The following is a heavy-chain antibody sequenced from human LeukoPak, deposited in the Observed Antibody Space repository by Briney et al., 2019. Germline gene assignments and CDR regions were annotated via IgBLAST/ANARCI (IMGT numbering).Heavy chain of an antibody. V-gene: IGHV1-24*01. CDR1: GYTLTELS. CDR2: LDPEDGET. Sequence: ASVKVSCKVSGYTLTELSMHWVRQAPGKGLEWMGGLDPEDGETIYAQKFQGRVTMTEDTSTDTAYMELSSLRFEDTAVYYCATGPSRWLQHDYWGQGTLVTVSS. CDR3: ATGPSRWLQHDY. J-gene: IGHJ4*02. D-gene: IGHD5-24*01.